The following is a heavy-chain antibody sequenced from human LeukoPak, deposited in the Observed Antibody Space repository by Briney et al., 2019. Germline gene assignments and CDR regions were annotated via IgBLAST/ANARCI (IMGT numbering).Heavy chain of an antibody. CDR2: IYYSGST. J-gene: IGHJ4*02. Sequence: PSETLSLTCTVSGGSISSYYWSWIRQPPGKGLEWIGYIYYSGSTNYNPSLKSRVTISVDTSKNQFSLKLSSVTAADTAVYYCASHYAAAGTFDYWGQGTLVTDSS. V-gene: IGHV4-59*01. CDR1: GGSISSYY. CDR3: ASHYAAAGTFDY. D-gene: IGHD6-13*01.